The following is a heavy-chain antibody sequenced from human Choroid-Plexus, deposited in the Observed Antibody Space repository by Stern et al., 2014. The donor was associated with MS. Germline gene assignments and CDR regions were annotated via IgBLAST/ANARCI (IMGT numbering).Heavy chain of an antibody. D-gene: IGHD3-9*01. CDR1: GVTFLNYA. J-gene: IGHJ4*02. V-gene: IGHV1-69*06. Sequence: VQLEESGAEVKKPGSSVKVSCKTSGVTFLNYAITWVRQAPGQGLEWMGDIDPIFNKTNYAEKFQERVTITAKKSTNTAYMEVRSLTSGDTAVYYCAGPRYNYWGQGTLVIVSS. CDR3: AGPRYNY. CDR2: IDPIFNKT.